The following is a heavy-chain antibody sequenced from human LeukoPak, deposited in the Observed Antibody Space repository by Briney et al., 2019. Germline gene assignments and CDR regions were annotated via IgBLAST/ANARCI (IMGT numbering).Heavy chain of an antibody. J-gene: IGHJ6*03. CDR1: GFTFSNYW. D-gene: IGHD3-10*01. CDR3: ARFVVSGYYYYMDV. CDR2: IKQDGSEK. V-gene: IGHV3-7*01. Sequence: GGSLRLSCAASGFTFSNYWMTWVRQAPGKGLEWVANIKQDGSEKYYVDSVKGRFTISRDNAKNSLFLQMSSLRAEDTAVYYCARFVVSGYYYYMDVWGKGTTVTVSS.